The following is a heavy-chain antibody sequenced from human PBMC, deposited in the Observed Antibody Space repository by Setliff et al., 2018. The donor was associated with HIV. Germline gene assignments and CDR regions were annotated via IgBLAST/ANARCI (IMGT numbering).Heavy chain of an antibody. J-gene: IGHJ3*02. V-gene: IGHV1-2*02. CDR1: GYTFTGYF. CDR3: ARVPYRSAWFSGGHDAFDI. Sequence: ASVKVSCKASGYTFTGYFMHWVRQAPGQGLEWMGWINPNSGATNYAQKFQGRVTMTRDTSISTAYMELSRLRSDDTAVYFCARVPYRSAWFSGGHDAFDIWGQGTMVTVSS. D-gene: IGHD6-19*01. CDR2: INPNSGAT.